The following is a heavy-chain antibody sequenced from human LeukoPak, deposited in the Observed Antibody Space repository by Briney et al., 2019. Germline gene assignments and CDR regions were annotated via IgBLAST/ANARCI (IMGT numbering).Heavy chain of an antibody. V-gene: IGHV1-46*01. Sequence: ASVKVSCKASGYTFTSYDINWVRQATGQGLEWMGIINPSGGSTSFAQKFQGRVTMTRDMSTSTVYMELSSLRSEDTAVYYCARDPDVDMITFGGVIAENDYWGQGTLVTVSS. J-gene: IGHJ4*02. CDR2: INPSGGST. CDR1: GYTFTSYD. D-gene: IGHD3-16*02. CDR3: ARDPDVDMITFGGVIAENDY.